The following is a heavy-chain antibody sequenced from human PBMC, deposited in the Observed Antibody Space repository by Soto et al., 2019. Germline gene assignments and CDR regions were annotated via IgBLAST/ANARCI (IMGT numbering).Heavy chain of an antibody. V-gene: IGHV1-18*01. CDR3: ASEGILYNSSVRQGV. D-gene: IGHD2-8*01. Sequence: ASVKVSCKASGYTFTSYGISWVRQAPGQGLEWMGWISAYNGNTNYAQKLQGRVTMTTDTSTSTAYMELRSLRSDDTAVYYCASEGILYNSSVRQGVWGKGTTVTGSS. CDR1: GYTFTSYG. CDR2: ISAYNGNT. J-gene: IGHJ6*04.